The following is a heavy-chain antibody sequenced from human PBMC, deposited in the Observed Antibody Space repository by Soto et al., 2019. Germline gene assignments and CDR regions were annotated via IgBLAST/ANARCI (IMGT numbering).Heavy chain of an antibody. CDR1: GDSVSSNSAA. V-gene: IGHV6-1*01. D-gene: IGHD2-8*01. J-gene: IGHJ6*02. CDR3: ERDCTNGVCYPSYHYGMDV. Sequence: SQTLSLTCAISGDSVSSNSAAWNWIRQSPSRGLEWLGRTYYRSKWYNDYAVSVKSRITINPDTSKNQFSLQLNSVTPEDTAVYYCERDCTNGVCYPSYHYGMDVWGQGTTVTVSS. CDR2: TYYRSKWYN.